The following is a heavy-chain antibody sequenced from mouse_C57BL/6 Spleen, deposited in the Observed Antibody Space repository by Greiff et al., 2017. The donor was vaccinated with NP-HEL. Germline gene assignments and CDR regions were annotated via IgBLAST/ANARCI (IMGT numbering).Heavy chain of an antibody. Sequence: QVQLQQPGAELVKPGASVKLSCKASGYTFTSYWMHWVKQRPGQGLEWIGMIHPNSGSTNYNEKFKSKATLTVDKSSSTAYMQLSSLTSEDSAVYYCARSSLGNFFYAMDYWGQGTSVTVSS. D-gene: IGHD2-1*01. V-gene: IGHV1-64*01. J-gene: IGHJ4*01. CDR1: GYTFTSYW. CDR3: ARSSLGNFFYAMDY. CDR2: IHPNSGST.